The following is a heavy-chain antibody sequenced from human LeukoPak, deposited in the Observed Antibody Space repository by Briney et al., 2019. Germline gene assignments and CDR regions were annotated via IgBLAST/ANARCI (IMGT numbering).Heavy chain of an antibody. CDR3: ARDRCTDGVCYYDY. CDR2: IWYDGSNK. J-gene: IGHJ4*02. D-gene: IGHD2-8*01. V-gene: IGHV3-33*01. CDR1: GFTFSSYG. Sequence: GGSLRLSCAASGFTFSSYGMHWVRQAPGKGLEWVAVIWYDGSNKYYGDSVKGRFTISRDNPNNTLYLQMNSLRAEDTAVYYCARDRCTDGVCYYDYWGQGALVTVSS.